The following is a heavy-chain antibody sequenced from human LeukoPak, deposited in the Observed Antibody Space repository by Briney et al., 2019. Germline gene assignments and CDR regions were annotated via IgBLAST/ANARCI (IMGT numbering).Heavy chain of an antibody. J-gene: IGHJ3*02. CDR2: IYSGGST. D-gene: IGHD1-1*01. CDR1: GFTVSSNY. CDR3: ARRVGIRNGGFFCDI. Sequence: PGGSLRLSCAASGFTVSSNYMSWVRQAPGKGLEWVSVIYSGGSTYYADSVKGRFTISRDNSKNTLYLQMNSLRAEDTAVYYCARRVGIRNGGFFCDIWGQGTMVTVSS. V-gene: IGHV3-53*01.